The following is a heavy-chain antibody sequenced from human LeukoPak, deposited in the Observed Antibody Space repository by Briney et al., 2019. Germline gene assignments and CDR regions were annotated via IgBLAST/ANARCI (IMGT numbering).Heavy chain of an antibody. Sequence: GGSLRLSCAASGFTFSTYAMSWVRQAPGKGLEWISGLSGNGRSPYYADSVKGRFTISRDNSKNTLYLQMNRLRPEDTAVYYCAKDRVMVQGAIVLQGFDPWGQGTLVTVSS. V-gene: IGHV3-23*01. CDR1: GFTFSTYA. CDR2: LSGNGRSP. D-gene: IGHD3-10*01. J-gene: IGHJ5*02. CDR3: AKDRVMVQGAIVLQGFDP.